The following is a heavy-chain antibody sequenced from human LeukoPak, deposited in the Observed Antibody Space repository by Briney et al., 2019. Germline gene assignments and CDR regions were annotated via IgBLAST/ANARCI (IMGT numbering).Heavy chain of an antibody. CDR3: ARDPHSGSYFPYRGYYYGMDV. Sequence: SETLSLTCTVSGGSISSSSYDWGWIRQPPGKGLGWIGSIYYSGSTYYNPSLKNRVTISVDTSKNQFSLKLSSATAADTAVYYCARDPHSGSYFPYRGYYYGMDVWGQGTTVTVSS. CDR2: IYYSGST. J-gene: IGHJ6*02. V-gene: IGHV4-39*02. D-gene: IGHD1-26*01. CDR1: GGSISSSSYD.